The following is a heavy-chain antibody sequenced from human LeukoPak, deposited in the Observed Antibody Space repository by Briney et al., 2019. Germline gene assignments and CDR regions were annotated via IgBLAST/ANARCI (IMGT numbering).Heavy chain of an antibody. CDR1: GFTFSSYA. J-gene: IGHJ4*02. CDR3: AKALYYYDSSGYLPDY. Sequence: GGSLRLSCAASGFTFSSYAMSWVRQAPGKGLEWVSAISGSGGSTYYADSVKGRFTISRDNSKNTLYLQMNSLRAEDTAVYYCAKALYYYDSSGYLPDYWGQGTLVTVSS. D-gene: IGHD3-22*01. V-gene: IGHV3-23*01. CDR2: ISGSGGST.